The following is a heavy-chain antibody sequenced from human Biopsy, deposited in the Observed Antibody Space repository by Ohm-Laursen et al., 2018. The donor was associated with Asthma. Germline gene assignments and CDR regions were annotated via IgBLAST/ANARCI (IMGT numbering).Heavy chain of an antibody. CDR3: AKDTEGRYDFWSGLSYNYYGMDV. V-gene: IGHV3-30*18. J-gene: IGHJ6*02. Sequence: SLRLSCTASGFTFSSYGMYWVRQAPGKGLEWVAVISFDGSNKYYADSVKGRFTISRDNSKNTLYLQMNSLRAEDTAVYYCAKDTEGRYDFWSGLSYNYYGMDVWGQGTTVTVSS. CDR2: ISFDGSNK. D-gene: IGHD3-3*01. CDR1: GFTFSSYG.